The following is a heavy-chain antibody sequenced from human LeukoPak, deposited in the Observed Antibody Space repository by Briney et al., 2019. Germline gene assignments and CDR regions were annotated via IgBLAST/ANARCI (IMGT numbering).Heavy chain of an antibody. CDR2: IWYDGSNK. Sequence: GRSLRLSCAASGFTFSSYGMHWVRRAPGKGLEWVAVIWYDGSNKYYADSVKGRFTISRDNSKNTLYLQMNSLRADDTAVYYCASRSPALDYWGQGTLVTVSS. D-gene: IGHD2-2*01. CDR1: GFTFSSYG. V-gene: IGHV3-33*01. J-gene: IGHJ4*02. CDR3: ASRSPALDY.